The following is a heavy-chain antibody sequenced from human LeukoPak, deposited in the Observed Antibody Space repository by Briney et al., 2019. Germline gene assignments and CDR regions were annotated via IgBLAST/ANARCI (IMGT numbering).Heavy chain of an antibody. D-gene: IGHD2-15*01. CDR1: GFTFDDSA. Sequence: GGSLRLSCAASGFTFDDSAMHWVRQTPGKGLEWVSLISGDGAITYYADSVRGRFTISRDNSKNSLYLQMNSLRTEDTALYYCAKDIALYCSGGSCYSEGFDYWGQGTLVTVSS. CDR2: ISGDGAIT. J-gene: IGHJ4*02. CDR3: AKDIALYCSGGSCYSEGFDY. V-gene: IGHV3-43*02.